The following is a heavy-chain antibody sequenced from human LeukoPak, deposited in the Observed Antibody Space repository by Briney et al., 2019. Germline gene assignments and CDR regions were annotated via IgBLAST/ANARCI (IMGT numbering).Heavy chain of an antibody. D-gene: IGHD6-19*01. CDR2: INPNSGGT. J-gene: IGHJ4*02. V-gene: IGHV1-2*02. CDR3: ASYPRYSSSPPFDY. CDR1: GYTFTGYY. Sequence: ASVKVSCKASGYTFTGYYMHWVRQAPGQGLEWMGWINPNSGGTNYAQKFQGGVTMTRDTTISTAYMELSRLTSDDTAVYYCASYPRYSSSPPFDYWGQGTLVTVSS.